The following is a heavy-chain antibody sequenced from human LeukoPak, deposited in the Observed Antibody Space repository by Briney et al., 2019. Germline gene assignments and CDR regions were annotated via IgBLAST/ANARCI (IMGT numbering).Heavy chain of an antibody. Sequence: GGSLRLSCAASGFTFSSYGMHWVRQAPGKGLEWVAFIRYDGSNKYYADSVKGRFTISRDSSKNTLYLQMNSLRAEDTAVFYCAKGGGVYKSAADRRIDYWGQGTLVTVSS. CDR1: GFTFSSYG. J-gene: IGHJ4*02. CDR2: IRYDGSNK. V-gene: IGHV3-30*02. CDR3: AKGGGVYKSAADRRIDY. D-gene: IGHD6-13*01.